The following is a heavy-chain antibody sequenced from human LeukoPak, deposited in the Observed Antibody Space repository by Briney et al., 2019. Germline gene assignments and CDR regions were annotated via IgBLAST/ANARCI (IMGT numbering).Heavy chain of an antibody. V-gene: IGHV1-8*01. CDR3: ARGISSGYHNWFDP. CDR1: GYTFPSYD. D-gene: IGHD6-19*01. J-gene: IGHJ5*02. CDR2: MNPNSGNT. Sequence: ASVKVSCKASGYTFPSYDINWVRQATGQGLEWMGWMNPNSGNTGYAQKFQGRVTMTRNTSISTAYMELSSLRSEDTAVYYCARGISSGYHNWFDPWGQGTLVTVSS.